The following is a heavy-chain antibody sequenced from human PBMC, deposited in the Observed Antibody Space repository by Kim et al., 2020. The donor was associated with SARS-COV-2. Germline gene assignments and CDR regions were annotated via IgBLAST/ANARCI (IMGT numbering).Heavy chain of an antibody. V-gene: IGHV3-64*01. D-gene: IGHD2-21*02. Sequence: KGRFTTSRDNSKNTLYLQMGSLRAEDMAVYYCARVNGYCGGDCYNAHFDYWGQGTLVTVSS. CDR3: ARVNGYCGGDCYNAHFDY. J-gene: IGHJ4*02.